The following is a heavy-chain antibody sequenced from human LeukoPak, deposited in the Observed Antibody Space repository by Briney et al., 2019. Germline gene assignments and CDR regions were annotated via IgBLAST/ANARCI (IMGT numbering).Heavy chain of an antibody. J-gene: IGHJ5*02. CDR1: GGTFSSYA. CDR3: ATSGLRYCSSTSCPGWFDP. D-gene: IGHD2-2*01. Sequence: SVKVSCKASGGTFSSYAISWVRQAPGQGLEWMGGIIPILGIANYAQKFQGRVTITADKSTSTAYMELSSLRSEDTAVYYCATSGLRYCSSTSCPGWFDPWGQGTLVTVSS. V-gene: IGHV1-69*04. CDR2: IIPILGIA.